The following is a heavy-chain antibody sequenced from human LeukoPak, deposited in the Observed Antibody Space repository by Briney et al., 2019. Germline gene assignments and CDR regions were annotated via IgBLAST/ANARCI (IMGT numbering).Heavy chain of an antibody. V-gene: IGHV4-34*01. D-gene: IGHD1-26*01. CDR3: ARARFYSGSYLNWFDP. Sequence: SETLSLTCAVYGGSFSGYYWSWIRQPPGKGLEWIGEINHSGSTNYNPSLKSRVTISVDTSKNQFSLKLSSVTAADTAVYYCARARFYSGSYLNWFDPWGQGTLVTVSS. CDR1: GGSFSGYY. J-gene: IGHJ5*02. CDR2: INHSGST.